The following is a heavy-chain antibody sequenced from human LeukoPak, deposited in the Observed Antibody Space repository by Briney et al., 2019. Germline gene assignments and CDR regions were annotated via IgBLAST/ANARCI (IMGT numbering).Heavy chain of an antibody. J-gene: IGHJ4*02. Sequence: SQTLSLTCTVSGGSISSGGYYWSWIRQHPGKGLERIGYIYYSGSTYYNPSLKSRVTISVDTSKNQFSLKLSSVTAADTAVYYCARGNIANLYYLDYWGQGTLVTVSS. D-gene: IGHD4-23*01. CDR2: IYYSGST. CDR1: GGSISSGGYY. CDR3: ARGNIANLYYLDY. V-gene: IGHV4-31*03.